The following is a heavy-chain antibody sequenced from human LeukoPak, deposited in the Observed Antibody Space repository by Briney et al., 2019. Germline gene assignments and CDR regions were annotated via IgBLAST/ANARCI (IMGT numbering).Heavy chain of an antibody. CDR2: ISSSSSTI. CDR1: GFTFSSYS. D-gene: IGHD3-3*01. Sequence: GGSLIRSCAASGFTFSSYSMNWVRQAPGKGLEWVSYISSSSSTIYYADSVKGRFTISRDNAKNSLYLQMNSLRAEDTAVYYCARDRGTIFGVVTKGYFQHWGQGTLVTVSS. V-gene: IGHV3-48*01. J-gene: IGHJ1*01. CDR3: ARDRGTIFGVVTKGYFQH.